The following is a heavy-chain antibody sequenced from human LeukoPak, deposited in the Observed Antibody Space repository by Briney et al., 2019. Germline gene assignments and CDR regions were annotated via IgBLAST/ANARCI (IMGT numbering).Heavy chain of an antibody. V-gene: IGHV3-33*01. CDR1: GLTFSSYG. CDR2: IWYGGSNK. J-gene: IGHJ6*02. Sequence: GRSLRLSCAASGLTFSSYGMHWVRQAPGKGLEWVAFIWYGGSNKYYAASVKGRFTISRDNSKNTLYLQMNSLRAEDTAVYYCASGSRAYYYYGMDVWGQGTTVTVSS. CDR3: ASGSRAYYYYGMDV. D-gene: IGHD3-10*01.